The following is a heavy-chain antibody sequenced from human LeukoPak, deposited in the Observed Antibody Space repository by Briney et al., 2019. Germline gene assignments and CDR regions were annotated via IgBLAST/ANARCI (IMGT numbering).Heavy chain of an antibody. J-gene: IGHJ4*02. CDR1: GFTFSSYG. Sequence: PGRSLRLSCAASGFTFSSYGMHWVRQAPGKGLEWVAVISNDGSSKNYADSVKGRFTISRDNSKNTLYLQMNSLRAEDTAVYYCATAAAPFDFWGQGTLVTVSS. V-gene: IGHV3-30*03. CDR3: ATAAAPFDF. CDR2: ISNDGSSK. D-gene: IGHD2-2*01.